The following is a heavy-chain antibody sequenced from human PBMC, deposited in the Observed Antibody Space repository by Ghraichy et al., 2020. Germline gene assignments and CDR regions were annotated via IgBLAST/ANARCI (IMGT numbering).Heavy chain of an antibody. V-gene: IGHV3-9*01. Sequence: SLNISCAASGFTFDDYAMHWVRQAPGKGLEWVSGISWHSGSIGYADSVKGRFTISRDNAKNSLYLQMNSLRAEDTAFYYCAKDGPGTYWGQGTLVTVSS. CDR3: AKDGPGTY. D-gene: IGHD3-10*01. J-gene: IGHJ4*02. CDR2: ISWHSGSI. CDR1: GFTFDDYA.